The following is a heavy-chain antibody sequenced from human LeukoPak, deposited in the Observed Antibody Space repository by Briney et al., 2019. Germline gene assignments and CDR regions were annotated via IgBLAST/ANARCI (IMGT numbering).Heavy chain of an antibody. Sequence: SETLSLTCSVSGDSISSGGYYWSWIRQPPGKGLEWLGYIHHSGDTYYNPSLKSRVTTSVNRSKNQFSLKLTSVTAADTAVYYCARHEDCSGGSCYSHLGYWGQGTLVTVSS. CDR3: ARHEDCSGGSCYSHLGY. D-gene: IGHD2-15*01. V-gene: IGHV4-30-2*01. CDR1: GDSISSGGYY. CDR2: IHHSGDT. J-gene: IGHJ4*02.